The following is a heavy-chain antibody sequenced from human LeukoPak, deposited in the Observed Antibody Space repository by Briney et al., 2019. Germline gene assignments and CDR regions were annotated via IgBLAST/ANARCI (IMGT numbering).Heavy chain of an antibody. V-gene: IGHV3-23*01. CDR2: ISDSAGTT. CDR3: AKYRLDANYYGSTFDI. CDR1: GFDFINYA. D-gene: IGHD3-10*01. J-gene: IGHJ3*02. Sequence: GGSLRLSCAASGFDFINYAMSWVRQAPGKGLEWVSSISDSAGTTYYADSVKGRYTISRDNSKSVLYLQMNRLRAEDTAVYYCAKYRLDANYYGSTFDIWGQGTMVTVSS.